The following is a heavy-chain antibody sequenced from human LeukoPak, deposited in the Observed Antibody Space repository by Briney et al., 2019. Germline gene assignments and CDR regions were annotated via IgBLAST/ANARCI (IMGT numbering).Heavy chain of an antibody. CDR3: ARAVRIVVVVAAQTYFDC. D-gene: IGHD2-15*01. V-gene: IGHV1-18*01. CDR2: ISTHNGKT. CDR1: GYTFMNYG. Sequence: ASVKVSCKTSGYTFMNYGINWVRQAPGQGPEWMGWISTHNGKTKYAQNFQGRITMTTETSASTAYLELRSLRADDTAVYYCARAVRIVVVVAAQTYFDCWGQGTLVTVSS. J-gene: IGHJ4*02.